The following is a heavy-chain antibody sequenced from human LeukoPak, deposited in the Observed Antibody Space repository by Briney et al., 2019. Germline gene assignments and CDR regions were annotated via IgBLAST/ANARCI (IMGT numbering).Heavy chain of an antibody. J-gene: IGHJ4*02. Sequence: ASVKVSCKASGGTFSSYAISWVRQAPGQGLEWMGRIIPILGIANYAQKFQGRVTITADKSTSTAYMELSSLRSEDTAVYHCVTFYYDSSGSYVHYWGQGTLVTVSS. D-gene: IGHD3-22*01. V-gene: IGHV1-69*04. CDR1: GGTFSSYA. CDR2: IIPILGIA. CDR3: VTFYYDSSGSYVHY.